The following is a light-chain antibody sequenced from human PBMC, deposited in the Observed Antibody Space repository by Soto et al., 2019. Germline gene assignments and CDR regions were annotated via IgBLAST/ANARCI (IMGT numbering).Light chain of an antibody. V-gene: IGKV1-5*03. CDR1: QTISSW. Sequence: DIPMTQSPSTLSASVGDRVTITCRASQTISSWLAWYQQKPGKAPKLLIYKASILQSGVPSRFSGSGSGTEFTLTISSLQPDDLATYYCQQYNTYPWTFGQGTKVEIK. CDR2: KAS. J-gene: IGKJ1*01. CDR3: QQYNTYPWT.